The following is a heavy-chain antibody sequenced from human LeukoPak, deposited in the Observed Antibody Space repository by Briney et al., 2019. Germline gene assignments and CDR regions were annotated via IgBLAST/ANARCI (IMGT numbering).Heavy chain of an antibody. V-gene: IGHV3-69-1*01. CDR3: ATSGYSSSWYFG. CDR1: GFTFSGYS. CDR2: ISSSSYI. D-gene: IGHD6-13*01. Sequence: PGGSLRLSCAASGFTFSGYSMNWVRQAPGKGLEWVSSISSSSYIYYADSVKGRFTISRDNAKNSLYLQMNSLRAEDTAVYYCATSGYSSSWYFGWGQGTLVTVSS. J-gene: IGHJ4*02.